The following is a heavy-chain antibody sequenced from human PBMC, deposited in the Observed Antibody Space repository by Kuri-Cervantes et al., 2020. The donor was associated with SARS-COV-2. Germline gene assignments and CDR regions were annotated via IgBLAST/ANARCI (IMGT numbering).Heavy chain of an antibody. J-gene: IGHJ6*03. CDR3: AREGSDTVVVPAAIRVYYYMDV. CDR2: IYYSGST. Sequence: SETLSLTCTVSGDSISSSRYYWGWIRQPPGKGLEWIGSIYYSGSTYYNPSLKSRVTISVDTSKNQFSLKLSSVTAADTAVYYCAREGSDTVVVPAAIRVYYYMDVWGKGTTVTVSS. CDR1: GDSISSSRYY. V-gene: IGHV4-39*01. D-gene: IGHD2-2*01.